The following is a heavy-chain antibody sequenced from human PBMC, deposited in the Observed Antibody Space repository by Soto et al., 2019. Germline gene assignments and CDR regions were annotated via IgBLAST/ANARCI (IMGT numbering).Heavy chain of an antibody. J-gene: IGHJ6*02. CDR3: ARGRIGGRAYGMDV. Sequence: VSVKLSCKASGYTLTGYYMHWVIKAPGQGLEWMGIINPSGGSTSYAQKFQGRVTMTRDTSTSTVYMELSSLRSEDTAVYYSARGRIGGRAYGMDVWGQGTTVTVSS. V-gene: IGHV1-46*01. CDR1: GYTLTGYY. CDR2: INPSGGST. D-gene: IGHD3-10*01.